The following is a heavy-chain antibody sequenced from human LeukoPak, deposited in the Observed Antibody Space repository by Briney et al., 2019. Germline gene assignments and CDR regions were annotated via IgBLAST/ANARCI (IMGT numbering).Heavy chain of an antibody. CDR2: ISWNSGSI. CDR1: GFTFDDYA. V-gene: IGHV3-9*01. CDR3: AKDIRHYDFWSGRSEFRRGYYYGMDV. J-gene: IGHJ6*02. Sequence: PGGSLRLSCAASGFTFDDYAMHWVRQAPGKGLEWVSGISWNSGSIGYADSVKGRFTISRDNAKNSLYLQMNSLRAEDTALYYCAKDIRHYDFWSGRSEFRRGYYYGMDVWGQGTTVTVSS. D-gene: IGHD3-3*01.